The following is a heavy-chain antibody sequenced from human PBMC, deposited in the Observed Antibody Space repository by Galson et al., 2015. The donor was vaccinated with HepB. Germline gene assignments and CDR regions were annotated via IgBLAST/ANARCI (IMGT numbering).Heavy chain of an antibody. V-gene: IGHV4-39*01. D-gene: IGHD6-13*01. CDR1: SASIGSSIYY. Sequence: ETLSLTCSVSSASIGSSIYYWAWIRQPPGKGLQWIGNIYYSGSTYYNPSLKSRVTISVDASKNQLSLKLSSVTAADTAVYYCARHSSIAAAGNWFDYWGQGTLVTVSS. CDR3: ARHSSIAAAGNWFDY. CDR2: IYYSGST. J-gene: IGHJ5*01.